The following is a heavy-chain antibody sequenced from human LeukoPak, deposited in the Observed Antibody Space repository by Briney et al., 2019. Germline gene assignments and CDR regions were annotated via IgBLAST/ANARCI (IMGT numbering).Heavy chain of an antibody. CDR2: IYYSGST. J-gene: IGHJ4*02. V-gene: IGHV4-59*01. CDR1: GFNFSSYW. D-gene: IGHD3-10*01. CDR3: ARLEYYYGSGTIFDY. Sequence: GSLRLSCAASGFNFSSYWMNWVRQPPGKGLEWIGYIYYSGSTNYNPSLKSRVTISVDTSKNQFSLKLSSVTAADTAVYYCARLEYYYGSGTIFDYWGQGTLVTVSS.